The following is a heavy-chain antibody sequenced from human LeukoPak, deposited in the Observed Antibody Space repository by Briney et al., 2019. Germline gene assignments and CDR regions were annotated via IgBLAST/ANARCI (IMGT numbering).Heavy chain of an antibody. CDR2: INPNSGGT. CDR3: ARAHGGIAVAGDY. J-gene: IGHJ4*02. CDR1: GYTFTGYY. Sequence: GASVKVSCKASGYTFTGYYMHWVRQAPGQGLEWMGWINPNSGGTNYAQKFQGRVTMTRDTSISTAYMELSRLRSDDTAVYYCARAHGGIAVAGDYWGQGTLVTVS. V-gene: IGHV1-2*02. D-gene: IGHD6-19*01.